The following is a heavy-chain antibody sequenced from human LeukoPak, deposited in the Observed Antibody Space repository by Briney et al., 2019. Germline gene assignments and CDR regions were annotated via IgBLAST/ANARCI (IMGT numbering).Heavy chain of an antibody. V-gene: IGHV1-18*01. Sequence: GASVKVSCKASGYTFTIYSISWVRQAPGQGLEWMGWISTYTGNTNYAQKFQGRVTMTTDTSTSTAYMELRSLRSDDTAVYYCARTRATPKEGAAVAGPYYYYGMDVWGQGTTVTVSS. CDR2: ISTYTGNT. CDR3: ARTRATPKEGAAVAGPYYYYGMDV. J-gene: IGHJ6*02. D-gene: IGHD6-19*01. CDR1: GYTFTIYS.